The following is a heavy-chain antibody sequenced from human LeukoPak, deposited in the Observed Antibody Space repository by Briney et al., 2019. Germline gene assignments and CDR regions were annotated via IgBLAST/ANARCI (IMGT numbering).Heavy chain of an antibody. CDR2: ISGSGGST. Sequence: HSGGSLRLSCAASGFTFSSYAMSWIRQAPGKGLEWVSAISGSGGSTCYADSVKGRFTISRDNSKNTLYLQMNSLRAEDTAVYYCAKDEVAAAAGTIDFDYWGQGTLVTVSS. J-gene: IGHJ4*02. V-gene: IGHV3-23*01. CDR3: AKDEVAAAAGTIDFDY. CDR1: GFTFSSYA. D-gene: IGHD6-13*01.